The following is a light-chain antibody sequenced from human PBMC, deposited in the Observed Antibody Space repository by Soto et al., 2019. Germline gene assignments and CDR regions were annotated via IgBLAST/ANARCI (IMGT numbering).Light chain of an antibody. V-gene: IGKV3-20*01. CDR2: GAS. CDR1: QSVSSTY. J-gene: IGKJ2*01. CDR3: QQYGSSPPYT. Sequence: EIVLTQSPGTLSLSPGERATLSCRASQSVSSTYLAWYQQKPGQAPRLLIYGASSRATGIPDRFSGSGSGTDFTLTISRLEPEDSAVYYCQQYGSSPPYTFGQGTKLKI.